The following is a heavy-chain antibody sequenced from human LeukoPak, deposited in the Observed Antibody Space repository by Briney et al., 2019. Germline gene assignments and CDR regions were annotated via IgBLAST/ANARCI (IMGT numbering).Heavy chain of an antibody. CDR3: ARPPRTGAADFDY. V-gene: IGHV3-7*03. D-gene: IGHD6-13*01. CDR2: MNRDGSVK. J-gene: IGHJ4*02. CDR1: GFTFSNYA. Sequence: GGSLRLSCAASGFTFSNYAMHWVRQAPGKGLEWVANMNRDGSVKFYMASVKGRFTISRDNAKNSLSLQMNSLRAEDTALYYCARPPRTGAADFDYWGRGTLVTVSS.